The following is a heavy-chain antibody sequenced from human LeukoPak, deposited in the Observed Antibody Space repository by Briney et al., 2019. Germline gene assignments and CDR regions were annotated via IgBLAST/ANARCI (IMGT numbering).Heavy chain of an antibody. CDR3: AREGACSGTSCLDAFDI. J-gene: IGHJ3*02. CDR2: ISSSGTTI. V-gene: IGHV3-48*03. CDR1: GFTFSSYE. Sequence: GGSLRLSCAASGFTFSSYEMNWVRQAPGRGLEWVSYISSSGTTIYYADSVRGRFTISRDNAKNSLYLQMNSLRAEGTAVYYCAREGACSGTSCLDAFDIWGQGTMVTVSS. D-gene: IGHD2-2*01.